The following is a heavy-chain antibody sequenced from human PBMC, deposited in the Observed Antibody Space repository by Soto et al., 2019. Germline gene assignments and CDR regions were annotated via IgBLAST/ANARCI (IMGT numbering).Heavy chain of an antibody. CDR1: GFTFRMYW. V-gene: IGHV3-74*01. CDR3: TRGPRPTSTGTGDF. D-gene: IGHD1-1*01. CDR2: INDDGIST. Sequence: GSLRLSCAASGFTFRMYWMHWVRQVPGKGPEWVSRINDDGISTNYADSVKGRFTISRDNAKNTLYLQMNALGVEDTGVYYCTRGPRPTSTGTGDFWGQGTLVTVSS. J-gene: IGHJ4*02.